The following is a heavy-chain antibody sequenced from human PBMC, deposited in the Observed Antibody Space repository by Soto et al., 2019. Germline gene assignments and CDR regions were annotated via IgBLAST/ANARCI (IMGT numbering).Heavy chain of an antibody. Sequence: QVQLVESGGGLVKPGGSLRLSCAASGFTFSDYYMSWIRQAPGKGLEWVSYISSSSSYTNYADSVKGRFTISRDNAKNSLYLQMNSLRAEDTAVYYCARDLGWFGELLSGWFDPWGQGTLVTVSS. J-gene: IGHJ5*02. V-gene: IGHV3-11*05. CDR3: ARDLGWFGELLSGWFDP. CDR2: ISSSSSYT. CDR1: GFTFSDYY. D-gene: IGHD3-10*01.